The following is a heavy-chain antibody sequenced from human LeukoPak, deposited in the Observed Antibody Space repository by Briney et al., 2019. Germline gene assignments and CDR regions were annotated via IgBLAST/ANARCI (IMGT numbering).Heavy chain of an antibody. D-gene: IGHD6-13*01. CDR3: ARDSAAGTEEGIFGY. J-gene: IGHJ4*02. Sequence: GASVKVSCKASGYTFTGHYIHWVRQAPGQGLEWLGLINTHSGGTNYAQRFQGRVTMARDTSISTAYMELSRLRSDDTAVYYCARDSAAGTEEGIFGYWGQGTLVTVSS. CDR1: GYTFTGHY. V-gene: IGHV1-2*02. CDR2: INTHSGGT.